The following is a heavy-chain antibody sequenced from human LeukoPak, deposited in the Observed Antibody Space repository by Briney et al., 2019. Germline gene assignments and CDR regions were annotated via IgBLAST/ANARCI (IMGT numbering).Heavy chain of an antibody. CDR2: ISSSGSTI. V-gene: IGHV3-48*03. J-gene: IGHJ4*02. CDR1: GFTFSSYE. D-gene: IGHD6-19*01. Sequence: GGSLRLSCAASGFTFSSYEMNWVRQAPGKGLEWVSYISSSGSTIYYADSVKGRFTISRDNAKNSLYLQMNSLRAEDTAVYYCARVRGSGWYAVDYWGQGSLVTVSS. CDR3: ARVRGSGWYAVDY.